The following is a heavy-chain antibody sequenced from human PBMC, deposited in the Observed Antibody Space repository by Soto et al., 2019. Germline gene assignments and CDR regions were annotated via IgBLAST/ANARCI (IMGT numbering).Heavy chain of an antibody. CDR3: AKRAEDYYDSSGYYYSYFDY. J-gene: IGHJ4*02. CDR2: ISGSGGST. D-gene: IGHD3-22*01. V-gene: IGHV3-23*01. CDR1: GFTFSSYA. Sequence: GGSLRLSCAASGFTFSSYAMSWVRQAPGKGLEWVSAISGSGGSTYYADSVKGRFTISRDNSKNTLYLQMNSLRAEDTAVYYCAKRAEDYYDSSGYYYSYFDYWGQGTLVTVSS.